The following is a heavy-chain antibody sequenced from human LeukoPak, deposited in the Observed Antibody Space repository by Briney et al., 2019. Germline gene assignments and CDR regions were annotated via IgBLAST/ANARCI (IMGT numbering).Heavy chain of an antibody. CDR2: IYYSGST. CDR3: ARGPRFYTVNHVYSFDY. V-gene: IGHV4-59*01. J-gene: IGHJ4*02. D-gene: IGHD4-4*01. Sequence: SETLSLTCTVSGGSISSYYWSWIRQPPVKVLEWIGYIYYSGSTNYNPSLKSRVTISVDTSKNQFSLKLSSVTAADTAVYYCARGPRFYTVNHVYSFDYWGQGTLVTVSS. CDR1: GGSISSYY.